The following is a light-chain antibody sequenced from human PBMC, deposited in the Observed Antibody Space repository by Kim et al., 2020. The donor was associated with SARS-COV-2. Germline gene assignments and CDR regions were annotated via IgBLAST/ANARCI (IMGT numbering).Light chain of an antibody. CDR2: GAA. CDR1: ESININ. Sequence: FPGAETTLSSRASESININLAWYQQKPGQAPRLLIYGAATRATGVPARFSGSGSGTAFTLTIGSLQSEDFAVYYCQQYNNWPPWTFGQGTKVDIK. J-gene: IGKJ1*01. CDR3: QQYNNWPPWT. V-gene: IGKV3-15*01.